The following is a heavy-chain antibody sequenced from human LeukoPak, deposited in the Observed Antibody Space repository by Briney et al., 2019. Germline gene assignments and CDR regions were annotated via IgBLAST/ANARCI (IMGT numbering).Heavy chain of an antibody. CDR3: ARHGSAAAGTDTYYYYYGMDV. Sequence: PSETLSLTCTVSGGSISSSSYYWGWIRQPPGKGLEWIGSIYYSGSTCYNPSLKSRVTISVDTSKNQFSLKLSSVTAADTAVYYCARHGSAAAGTDTYYYYYGMDVWGQGTTVTVSS. V-gene: IGHV4-39*01. J-gene: IGHJ6*02. D-gene: IGHD6-13*01. CDR1: GGSISSSSYY. CDR2: IYYSGST.